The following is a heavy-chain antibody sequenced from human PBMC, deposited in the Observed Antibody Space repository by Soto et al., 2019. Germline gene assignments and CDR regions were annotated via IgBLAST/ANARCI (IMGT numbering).Heavy chain of an antibody. CDR2: IYPGDSDT. J-gene: IGHJ4*02. CDR1: GYSFTSYW. D-gene: IGHD2-15*01. Sequence: GESLKISCKGSGYSFTSYWIGWVRQMPGKGLEWMGIIYPGDSDTRYSPSFQGQVTISADKSISTAYLQWSSLKASDTAMYYCARIGYCSGGSCHYFDYWGQGTLVTVSS. CDR3: ARIGYCSGGSCHYFDY. V-gene: IGHV5-51*01.